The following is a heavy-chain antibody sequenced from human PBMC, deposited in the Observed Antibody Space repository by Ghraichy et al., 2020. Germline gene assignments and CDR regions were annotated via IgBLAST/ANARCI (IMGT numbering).Heavy chain of an antibody. CDR3: ARDQLGGSYLGHYYGMDV. CDR1: GFTFSSYG. CDR2: IWYDGSNK. V-gene: IGHV3-33*08. D-gene: IGHD1-26*01. J-gene: IGHJ6*02. Sequence: GGSLRLSCAASGFTFSSYGMHWVRQAPGKGLEWVAVIWYDGSNKYYADSVKGRFTISRDNSKNTLYLQMNSLRAEDTAVYYCARDQLGGSYLGHYYGMDVWGQGTTVTVSS.